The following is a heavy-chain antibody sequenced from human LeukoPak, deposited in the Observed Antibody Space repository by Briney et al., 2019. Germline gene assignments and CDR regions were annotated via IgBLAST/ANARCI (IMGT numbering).Heavy chain of an antibody. CDR2: ISYSGDET. J-gene: IGHJ5*02. CDR3: ARGEVWFDP. V-gene: IGHV3-23*01. Sequence: GGSLRLSCAASGFSFSSYAMNWVRQAPGKGLEWVSAISYSGDETYYADSVKGRFTISRDNSKNTLYVQMNSLRAEDTAVYYCARGEVWFDPWGQGTLVTVSS. CDR1: GFSFSSYA.